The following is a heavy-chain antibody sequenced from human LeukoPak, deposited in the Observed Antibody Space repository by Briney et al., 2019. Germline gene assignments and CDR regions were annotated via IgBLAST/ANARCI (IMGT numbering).Heavy chain of an antibody. Sequence: GGSLRLSCAASGFTFSNYWMSWVRQAPGKGLEWVANIKQDGSAKYYVDSVKGRFTISRDNAKNSLCLQMNSLRAEDTAVYYCARGYGGNSASWGQGTLVTVSS. V-gene: IGHV3-7*04. CDR1: GFTFSNYW. D-gene: IGHD4-23*01. J-gene: IGHJ5*02. CDR3: ARGYGGNSAS. CDR2: IKQDGSAK.